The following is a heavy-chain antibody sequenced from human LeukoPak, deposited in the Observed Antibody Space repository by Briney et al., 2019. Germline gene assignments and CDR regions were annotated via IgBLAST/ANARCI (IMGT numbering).Heavy chain of an antibody. CDR2: IYGAGDI. CDR1: GFTVSSNY. J-gene: IGHJ5*02. V-gene: IGHV3-66*01. CDR3: AKDPKTGWFDP. Sequence: GGSLRLSCAASGFTVSSNYMNWVRQAPGKGLEWVSIIYGAGDIYYADSVKGRFTISRDKSKNTLYLQMNSLRAEDTAVYYCAKDPKTGWFDPWGQGTLVTVSS.